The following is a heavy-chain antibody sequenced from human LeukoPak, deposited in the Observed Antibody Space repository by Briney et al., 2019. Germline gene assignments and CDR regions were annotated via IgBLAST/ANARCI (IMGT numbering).Heavy chain of an antibody. D-gene: IGHD3-10*01. Sequence: GGSLRLSCAASGFTFSGFSMSWIRQSPTKGLEWVANIKQDGSERYYVDSVKGRFTISRDNAKNSLSLQMNNLRVEDTAVYYCARAGSHWHYVYWGQGTVVTVSS. CDR3: ARAGSHWHYVY. CDR1: GFTFSGFS. J-gene: IGHJ4*02. CDR2: IKQDGSER. V-gene: IGHV3-7*01.